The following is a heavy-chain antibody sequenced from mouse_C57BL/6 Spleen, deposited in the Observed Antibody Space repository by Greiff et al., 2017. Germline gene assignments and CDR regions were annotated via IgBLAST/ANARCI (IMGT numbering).Heavy chain of an antibody. CDR1: GYTFTSYW. CDR2: IDPSDSET. V-gene: IGHV1-52*01. J-gene: IGHJ3*01. D-gene: IGHD1-1*01. CDR3: ARHEDRYYGSSMFAY. Sequence: VQLQQSGAELVRPGSSVKLSCKASGYTFTSYWMHWVKQRPIQGLEWIGNIDPSDSETHYNQKFKDKATLTVDKSSSTAYMQLSSLTSEDSAVYYCARHEDRYYGSSMFAYWGQGTLVTVSA.